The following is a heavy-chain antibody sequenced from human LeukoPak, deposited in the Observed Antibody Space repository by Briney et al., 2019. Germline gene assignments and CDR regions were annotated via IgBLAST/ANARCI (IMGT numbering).Heavy chain of an antibody. Sequence: GGSLRLSCAASGFTVSSNYMSWVRQAPGKGLEWVSVIYSGGSTYYADSVKGRFTISRDNSKNTLYLQMDSLRAEDTAVYYCAKGETTTVTTLSDYWGQGTLVTVSS. V-gene: IGHV3-53*01. CDR3: AKGETTTVTTLSDY. J-gene: IGHJ4*02. CDR2: IYSGGST. CDR1: GFTVSSNY. D-gene: IGHD4-17*01.